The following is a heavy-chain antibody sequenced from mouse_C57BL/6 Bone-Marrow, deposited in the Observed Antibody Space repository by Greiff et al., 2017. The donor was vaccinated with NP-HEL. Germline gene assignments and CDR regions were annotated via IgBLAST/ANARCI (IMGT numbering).Heavy chain of an antibody. Sequence: EVKLLESGPGLAKPSQTLSLTCSVTGYSITSDYLNWIRKFPGNKLEYMGYIRYSGSTYYNPSLKSRISITRDTTKNQYYLQLNSVTTEDTATDYCARYAYSNYPYWYFDVWGTGTTVTVSS. CDR3: ARYAYSNYPYWYFDV. J-gene: IGHJ1*03. V-gene: IGHV3-8*01. CDR1: GYSITSDY. D-gene: IGHD2-5*01. CDR2: IRYSGST.